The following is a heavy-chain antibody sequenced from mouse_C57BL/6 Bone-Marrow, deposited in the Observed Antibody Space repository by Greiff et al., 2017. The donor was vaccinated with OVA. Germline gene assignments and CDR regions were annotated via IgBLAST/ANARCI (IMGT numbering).Heavy chain of an antibody. D-gene: IGHD1-1*01. Sequence: VKLVESGPGLVQPSQRLSITCTASGFSFTSYGVHWVRQSPGKGLAWLGVLWSGGSTDYNAAFISRLSISKDNSKSQVFFKMNSLQADDTAIYYCARNEDYHVDYWGEVTTLTVSS. CDR2: LWSGGST. CDR3: ARNEDYHVDY. V-gene: IGHV2-2*01. J-gene: IGHJ2*01. CDR1: GFSFTSYG.